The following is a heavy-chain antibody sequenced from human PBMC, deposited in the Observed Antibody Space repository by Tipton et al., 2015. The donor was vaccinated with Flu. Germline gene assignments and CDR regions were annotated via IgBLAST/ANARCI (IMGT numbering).Heavy chain of an antibody. CDR3: ARPNYYDTSGYYSFDY. D-gene: IGHD3-22*01. Sequence: TLSLTCTVSGGSISRGSYYYNWIRQPAGEGLEWIGTIYHSGGTNYNPSLKSRVTISVDTSKNEFSLKLSSVTAADTAVYFCARPNYYDTSGYYSFDYWGQGALVTVSS. J-gene: IGHJ4*02. CDR2: IYHSGGT. V-gene: IGHV4-61*02. CDR1: GGSISRGSYY.